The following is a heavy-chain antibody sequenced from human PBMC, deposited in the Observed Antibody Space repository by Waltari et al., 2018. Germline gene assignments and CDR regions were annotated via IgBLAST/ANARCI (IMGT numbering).Heavy chain of an antibody. CDR2: IWYNGRKK. J-gene: IGHJ4*02. CDR3: AKQGPASGVYSGIDY. CDR1: GFTFSSSG. V-gene: IGHV3-30*18. D-gene: IGHD2-8*01. Sequence: QVQLVESGGGVVQPGRSLRLSCAASGFTFSSSGMHWVRQAPGKGQEWVAVIWYNGRKKYNTDAVKGRLAISRDNSKNTLYVQMNSLRAEDTAMYCCAKQGPASGVYSGIDYWGQGTLVTVSS.